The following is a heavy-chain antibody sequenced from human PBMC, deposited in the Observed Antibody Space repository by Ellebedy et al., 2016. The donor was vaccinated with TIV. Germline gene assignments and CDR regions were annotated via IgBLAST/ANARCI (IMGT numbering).Heavy chain of an antibody. Sequence: GGSLRLSXAASGFTFSSYGMHWVRQAPGKGLEWVAVIWYDGSNKYYADSVKGRFTISRDNSKNTLYLQMNSLRAEDTAVYYCARGATVGLDAFDIWGQGTMVTVSS. CDR3: ARGATVGLDAFDI. CDR2: IWYDGSNK. D-gene: IGHD1-26*01. J-gene: IGHJ3*02. CDR1: GFTFSSYG. V-gene: IGHV3-33*01.